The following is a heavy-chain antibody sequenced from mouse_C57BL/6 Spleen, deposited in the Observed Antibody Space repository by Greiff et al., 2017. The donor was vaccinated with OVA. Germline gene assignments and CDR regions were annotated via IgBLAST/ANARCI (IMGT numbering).Heavy chain of an antibody. CDR1: GYTFTDYY. CDR2: INPNNGGT. V-gene: IGHV1-26*01. Sequence: VQLQQSGPELVKPGASVKISCKASGYTFTDYYMNWVKQSHGKSLEWIGDINPNNGGTSYNQKFKGKATLTVDKSSSTAYMELRSLTSEDSAVYYCAREGGNDGYYTWFAYWGQGTLVTVSA. J-gene: IGHJ3*01. CDR3: AREGGNDGYYTWFAY. D-gene: IGHD2-3*01.